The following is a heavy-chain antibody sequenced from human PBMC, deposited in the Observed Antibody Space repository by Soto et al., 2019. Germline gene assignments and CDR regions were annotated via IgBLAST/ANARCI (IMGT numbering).Heavy chain of an antibody. J-gene: IGHJ5*02. Sequence: QVQLVQSGAVVKKPGSSVTVSCKASGGMFSDYTISWVRQAPGQGLEWMGGIIPIFGGPHYAQKFQGRVTITADKPTSAGYLELRDLTSEDTAVYYCAKXXXGASIDFWRANWFDPWGQGTLVTVSS. D-gene: IGHD3-3*01. CDR1: GGMFSDYT. V-gene: IGHV1-69*06. CDR2: IIPIFGGP. CDR3: AKXXXGASIDFWRANWFDP.